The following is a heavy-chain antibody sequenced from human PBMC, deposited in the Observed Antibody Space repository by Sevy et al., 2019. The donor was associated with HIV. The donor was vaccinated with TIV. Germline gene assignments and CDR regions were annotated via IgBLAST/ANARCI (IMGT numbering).Heavy chain of an antibody. D-gene: IGHD4-17*01. Sequence: GESLKISCKGSGYSFTSYWIGWVRQMPGKGLEWMGIIYPGDSDTRYSPSFQGQVTISADKSLSTAYLQWSSLKASDTAMYYCASQATDYGGYYYYYGMDVWGQGTTVTVSS. CDR3: ASQATDYGGYYYYYGMDV. CDR2: IYPGDSDT. V-gene: IGHV5-51*01. J-gene: IGHJ6*02. CDR1: GYSFTSYW.